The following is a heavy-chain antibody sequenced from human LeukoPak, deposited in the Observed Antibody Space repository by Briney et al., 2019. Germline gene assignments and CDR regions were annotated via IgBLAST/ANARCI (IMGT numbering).Heavy chain of an antibody. CDR3: ASTYYDFWSGYSYLDY. V-gene: IGHV4-4*07. Sequence: KPSETLSLTCTVSGGSISSYYWSWIRQPAGKGLEWIGRIYTSGSTNHNPSLKSRVTMSVDTSKNQFSLKLSSVTAADTAVYYCASTYYDFWSGYSYLDYWGQGTLVTVSS. D-gene: IGHD3-3*01. CDR1: GGSISSYY. J-gene: IGHJ4*02. CDR2: IYTSGST.